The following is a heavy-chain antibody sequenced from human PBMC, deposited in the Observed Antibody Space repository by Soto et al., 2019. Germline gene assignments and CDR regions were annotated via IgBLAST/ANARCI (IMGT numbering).Heavy chain of an antibody. CDR2: ISSSSSYI. CDR3: ARVPYGDYEDYYYYGMDV. D-gene: IGHD4-17*01. Sequence: SGGGLVKPGGSLRLSCAASGFTFSSYSMNWVRQAPGKGLEWVSSISSSSSYIYYADSVKGRFTISRDNAKNSLYLQMNSLRAEDTAVYYCARVPYGDYEDYYYYGMDVWGQGTTVTVSS. CDR1: GFTFSSYS. V-gene: IGHV3-21*01. J-gene: IGHJ6*02.